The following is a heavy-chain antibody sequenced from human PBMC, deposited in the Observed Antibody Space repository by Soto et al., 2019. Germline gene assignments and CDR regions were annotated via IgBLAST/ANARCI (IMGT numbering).Heavy chain of an antibody. V-gene: IGHV1-46*01. CDR2: INPSGGST. J-gene: IGHJ5*02. Sequence: ASVKFSCKASGYTFTSYYMHWVRQAPGQGLEWMGIINPSGGSTSYAQKFQGRVTMTRDTSTSTVYMELSSLRSEDTAVYYCARAGYLNWFDPWGQGTLVTVSS. D-gene: IGHD5-18*01. CDR1: GYTFTSYY. CDR3: ARAGYLNWFDP.